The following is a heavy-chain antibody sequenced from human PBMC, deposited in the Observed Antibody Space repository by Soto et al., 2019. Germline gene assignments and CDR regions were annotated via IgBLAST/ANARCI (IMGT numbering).Heavy chain of an antibody. CDR3: AKERFKQVVPTPLGN. CDR1: GFTFSDYG. Sequence: QVQLVESGGGVVQPGASLRLSCAASGFTFSDYGMHWVRQAPGKGLQWVALIWYDGSEKRYAESVKGRFTVSRDNAKNTVYLQMNGLGVEDTTVYYCAKERFKQVVPTPLGNWGQGTLVTVAS. CDR2: IWYDGSEK. V-gene: IGHV3-30*02. D-gene: IGHD6-13*01. J-gene: IGHJ4*02.